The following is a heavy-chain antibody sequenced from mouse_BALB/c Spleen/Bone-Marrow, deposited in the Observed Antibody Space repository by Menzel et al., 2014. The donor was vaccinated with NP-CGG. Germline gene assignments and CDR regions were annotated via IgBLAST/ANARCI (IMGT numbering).Heavy chain of an antibody. V-gene: IGHV1S81*02. D-gene: IGHD6-2*01. CDR1: GHTFTNYY. Sequence: VQLQQSGAELEKPGASVKLSCKTSGHTFTNYYIYWVKQRPGQGLEWIGEINPGNGGTSFNERFKSKATLTVDKSSTTAYILLTSLTSEDSAVYYCARGSPYWGQGTLVTVSA. CDR2: INPGNGGT. CDR3: ARGSPY. J-gene: IGHJ3*01.